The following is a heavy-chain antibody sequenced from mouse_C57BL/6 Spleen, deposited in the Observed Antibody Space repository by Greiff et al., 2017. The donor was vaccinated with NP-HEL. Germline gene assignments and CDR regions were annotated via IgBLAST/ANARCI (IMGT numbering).Heavy chain of an antibody. V-gene: IGHV1-52*01. Sequence: VQLQQPGAELVRPGSSVKLSCKASGYTFTSYWMHWVKQRPIQGLEWIGNIDPSDSETHYNQKFKDKATLTVDKSSSTAYMQLSSLTSEDSAVYYCARRGDGYYGYFDYWGQGTTLTVSS. D-gene: IGHD2-3*01. CDR2: IDPSDSET. J-gene: IGHJ2*01. CDR3: ARRGDGYYGYFDY. CDR1: GYTFTSYW.